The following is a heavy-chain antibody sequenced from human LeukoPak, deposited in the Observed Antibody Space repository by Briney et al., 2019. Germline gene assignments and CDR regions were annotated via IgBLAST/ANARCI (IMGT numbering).Heavy chain of an antibody. CDR2: ISSGGSTR. CDR3: ARDFEVSYDFWSGYLAPYYMDV. J-gene: IGHJ6*03. Sequence: GGSLRLSCAASGFTFSDYYMSWIRQAPGKGQEWVSYISSGGSTRYYADSVKGRFTISRDNAKNSLYLQMNSLRAEDTAVYYCARDFEVSYDFWSGYLAPYYMDVWGKGTTVTVSS. CDR1: GFTFSDYY. V-gene: IGHV3-11*04. D-gene: IGHD3-3*01.